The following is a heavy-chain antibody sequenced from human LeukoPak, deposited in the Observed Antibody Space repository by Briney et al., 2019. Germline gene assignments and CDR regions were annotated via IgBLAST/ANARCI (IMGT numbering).Heavy chain of an antibody. CDR1: GHTFTSYA. V-gene: IGHV7-4-1*02. J-gene: IGHJ4*02. CDR3: ARDSSITMVRGVTQPSRY. D-gene: IGHD3-10*01. Sequence: GASVKVSCKASGHTFTSYAMNWVRQAPGQGLEWMGWINTNTGNPTYAQGFTGRFVFSLDTSVSTAYLQISSLKAEDTAVYYCARDSSITMVRGVTQPSRYWGQGTLVTVSS. CDR2: INTNTGNP.